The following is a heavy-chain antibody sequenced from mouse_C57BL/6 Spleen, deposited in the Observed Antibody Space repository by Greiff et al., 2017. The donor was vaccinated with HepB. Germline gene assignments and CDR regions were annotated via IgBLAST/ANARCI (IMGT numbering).Heavy chain of an antibody. Sequence: QVHVKQPGAELVKPGASVKLSCKASGYTFTSYWMQWVKQRPGQGLEWIGEIDPSDSYTNYNQKFKGKATLTVDTSSSTAYMQLSSLTSEDSAVYYCAREGGTGVHYFDYWGQGTTRTVSS. CDR2: IDPSDSYT. V-gene: IGHV1-50*01. D-gene: IGHD4-1*01. CDR1: GYTFTSYW. CDR3: AREGGTGVHYFDY. J-gene: IGHJ2*01.